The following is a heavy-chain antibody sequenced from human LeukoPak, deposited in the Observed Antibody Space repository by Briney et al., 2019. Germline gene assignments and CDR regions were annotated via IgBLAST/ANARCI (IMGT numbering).Heavy chain of an antibody. Sequence: PSGTLSLTCAVSGGSISSRNWWSWVGQPPGKGLEWIGEIYHSGSTNYNPSLKSRVTISVDKSKNQFSLKLSSVTAADTAVYYCARVGYSSGWRVDYWGQGTLVTVSS. CDR3: ARVGYSSGWRVDY. D-gene: IGHD6-19*01. V-gene: IGHV4-4*02. CDR1: GGSISSRNW. CDR2: IYHSGST. J-gene: IGHJ4*02.